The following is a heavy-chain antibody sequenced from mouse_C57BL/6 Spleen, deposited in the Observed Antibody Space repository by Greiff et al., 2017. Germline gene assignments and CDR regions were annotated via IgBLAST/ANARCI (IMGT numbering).Heavy chain of an antibody. CDR3: ARDYGSSVFDY. J-gene: IGHJ2*01. Sequence: QVQLQQPGAELVKPGASVKLSCKASGYTFTSYWLHWVKQRFGRGLVWSGRFVPNSGGTKYNEKFKSKATLTVDKPSSTAYMQLSSLTSEDSAVYYCARDYGSSVFDYWGQGTTLTVSS. CDR2: FVPNSGGT. CDR1: GYTFTSYW. D-gene: IGHD1-1*01. V-gene: IGHV1-72*01.